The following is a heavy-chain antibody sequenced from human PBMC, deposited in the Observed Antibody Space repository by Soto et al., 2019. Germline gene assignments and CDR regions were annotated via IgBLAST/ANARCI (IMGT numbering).Heavy chain of an antibody. J-gene: IGHJ4*02. Sequence: EVQLLESGGGLVQPGGSLRLSCGVSGFTFNDFEMNWVRQAPGKGLEWLAYIDGSGTTKKYADSVRGRFTMSRDNPNNSLFLQMRSLSAADTAIYYCARRFGRFNYWGQGTLVSVSS. CDR2: IDGSGTTK. CDR1: GFTFNDFE. V-gene: IGHV3-48*03. D-gene: IGHD3-10*01. CDR3: ARRFGRFNY.